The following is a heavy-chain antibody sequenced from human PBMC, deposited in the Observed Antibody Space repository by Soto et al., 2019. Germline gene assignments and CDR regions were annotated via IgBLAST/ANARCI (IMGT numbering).Heavy chain of an antibody. J-gene: IGHJ6*02. CDR1: GFTFSDYY. D-gene: IGHD6-13*01. Sequence: GGSLRLSCAASGFTFSDYYMSWIRQAPGKGLEWVSYISSSGSTIYYADSVKGRFTISRDNAKNSLYLQMNSLRAEDTAVYYCARDGEEQQLVYYYGMDVWGQGTTVTVSS. CDR2: ISSSGSTI. V-gene: IGHV3-11*01. CDR3: ARDGEEQQLVYYYGMDV.